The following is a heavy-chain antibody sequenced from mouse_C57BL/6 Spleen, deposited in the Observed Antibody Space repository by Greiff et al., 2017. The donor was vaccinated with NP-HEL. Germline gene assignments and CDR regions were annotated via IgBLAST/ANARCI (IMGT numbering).Heavy chain of an antibody. Sequence: QVQLQQPGAELVKPGASVKMSCKASGYTFTSYWITWVKQRPGQGLEWIGDIYPGSGSTNYNEKFKSKATLTVDTSSSTAYMQLSSLTSEDSAVYYCARAGYYGSSFDYWGQGTTLTVSS. V-gene: IGHV1-55*01. J-gene: IGHJ2*01. CDR3: ARAGYYGSSFDY. D-gene: IGHD1-1*01. CDR1: GYTFTSYW. CDR2: IYPGSGST.